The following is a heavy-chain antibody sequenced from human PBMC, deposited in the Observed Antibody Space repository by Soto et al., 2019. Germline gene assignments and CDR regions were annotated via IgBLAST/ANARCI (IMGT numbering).Heavy chain of an antibody. J-gene: IGHJ4*02. CDR1: GGSISSSNW. CDR3: AKSQVGMADLDY. V-gene: IGHV4-4*02. D-gene: IGHD6-19*01. CDR2: IYHSGST. Sequence: PSETLSLTCAVSGGSISSSNWWSWVRQPPGKGLEWIGEIYHSGSTNYNPSLKSRVTISVDKSKNQFSLKLNSVTAADTAVYYCAKSQVGMADLDYWGQGTLVTVSS.